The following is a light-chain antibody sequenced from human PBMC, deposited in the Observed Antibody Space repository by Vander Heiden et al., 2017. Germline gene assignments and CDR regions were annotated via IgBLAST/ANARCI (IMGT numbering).Light chain of an antibody. CDR1: SSDLGAYNY. Sequence: QSALTQPPSASGSPVQSVTISCTGTSSDLGAYNYVSWYQQHPGKAPKVMIYEVSKRPSGVADRFSGSKSGNTASLTVSGLQADDEADYYCSSYAGRSNYVVFGGGTKLTVL. J-gene: IGLJ2*01. CDR2: EVS. CDR3: SSYAGRSNYVV. V-gene: IGLV2-8*01.